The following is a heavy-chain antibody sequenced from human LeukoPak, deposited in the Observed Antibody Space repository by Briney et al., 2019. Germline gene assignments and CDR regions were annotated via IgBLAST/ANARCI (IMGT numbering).Heavy chain of an antibody. Sequence: SVKVSCKASGGTFSSYAISWVRQAPGQGLEWMGGISPIFGTANYAQKFQGRVTITADESTSTAYMELSSLRSEDTAVYYCAREDHIAVAGTGVLGDWGQGTLVTVSS. CDR2: ISPIFGTA. D-gene: IGHD6-19*01. J-gene: IGHJ4*02. CDR1: GGTFSSYA. CDR3: AREDHIAVAGTGVLGD. V-gene: IGHV1-69*13.